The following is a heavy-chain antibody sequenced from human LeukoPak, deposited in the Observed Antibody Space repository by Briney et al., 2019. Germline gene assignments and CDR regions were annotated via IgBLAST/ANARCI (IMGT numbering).Heavy chain of an antibody. Sequence: GGSLRLSCAASGFTFDDYAMHWVRQAPGKGLEWVSGISWNSGSIGYADSVKGRFTISRDNAKNSLYLQMNSLRAEDTALYYCAKSTVTTPTYSIHDAFDIWGQGTMVTVSS. CDR1: GFTFDDYA. CDR3: AKSTVTTPTYSIHDAFDI. D-gene: IGHD4-17*01. J-gene: IGHJ3*02. V-gene: IGHV3-9*01. CDR2: ISWNSGSI.